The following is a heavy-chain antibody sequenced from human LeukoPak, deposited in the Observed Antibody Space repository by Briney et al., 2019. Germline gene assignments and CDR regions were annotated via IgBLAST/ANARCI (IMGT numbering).Heavy chain of an antibody. CDR1: GYTFTSYA. V-gene: IGHV1-3*03. Sequence: ASVKVSCKASGYTFTSYAMHWVRQAPGQRLEWMGWINAGNGNTKYSQEFQGRVTITRDTSASTAYMELSSLRSEDMAVYYCARGANDYGDSDFDYWGQGTLVTVSS. CDR2: INAGNGNT. CDR3: ARGANDYGDSDFDY. D-gene: IGHD4-17*01. J-gene: IGHJ4*02.